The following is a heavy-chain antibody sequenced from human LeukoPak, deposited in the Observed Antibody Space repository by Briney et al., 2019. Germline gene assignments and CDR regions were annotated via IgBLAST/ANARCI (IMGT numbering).Heavy chain of an antibody. CDR2: IRSDSSTK. CDR1: GFSISNYG. V-gene: IGHV3-48*02. Sequence: GGSLRLSCAGSGFSISNYGMNWVRQAPGKGLEWLSYIRSDSSTKYYADSVEGRFTISRDNAQNSLYLQMNSLRDEDSGVYFCARGHGWFDPWGQGTLVTVSS. J-gene: IGHJ5*02. CDR3: ARGHGWFDP.